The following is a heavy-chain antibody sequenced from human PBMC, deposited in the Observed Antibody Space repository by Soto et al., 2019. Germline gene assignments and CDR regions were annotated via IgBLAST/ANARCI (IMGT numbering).Heavy chain of an antibody. CDR1: GGTFSSYT. CDR3: ASIAAAGKRFDY. D-gene: IGHD6-13*01. Sequence: QVQLVQSGAEVKKPGSSVKVSCKASGGTFSSYTISWVRQAPGQGLEWMGRIIPILGIANYAQKFQGRVTITADKSTSTAYLEPSSLRAEDTAVYYCASIAAAGKRFDYWGQGTLVTVSS. CDR2: IIPILGIA. J-gene: IGHJ4*02. V-gene: IGHV1-69*02.